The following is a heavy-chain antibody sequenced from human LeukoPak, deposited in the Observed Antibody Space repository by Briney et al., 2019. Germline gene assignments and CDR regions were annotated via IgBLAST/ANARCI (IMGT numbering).Heavy chain of an antibody. CDR1: GFTVSSNY. CDR3: ARGAYYGDYVIDY. V-gene: IGHV3-53*01. J-gene: IGHJ4*02. Sequence: GGSLRLSCAASGFTVSSNYMSWVRQAPGKGLEWVSVIYSGGSTYYADSVKGRFTISRDNSKNTLYLQMNSLRAEDTAVYYCARGAYYGDYVIDYWGQGTLVTVSS. D-gene: IGHD4-17*01. CDR2: IYSGGST.